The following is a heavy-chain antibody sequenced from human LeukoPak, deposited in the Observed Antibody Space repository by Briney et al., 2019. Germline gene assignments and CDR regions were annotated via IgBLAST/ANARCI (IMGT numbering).Heavy chain of an antibody. CDR2: FDPEDGET. V-gene: IGHV1-24*01. Sequence: ASVKVSCKVSGKTLTELSMYWVRQAPGKGLEWMVRFDPEDGETIYGQKFQGRITLTEDTSTDTAYMELSSLRSEDTAVYYRTTDPTYYPDSSGYLVYWGQGTLVTVSS. J-gene: IGHJ4*02. CDR3: TTDPTYYPDSSGYLVY. D-gene: IGHD3-22*01. CDR1: GKTLTELS.